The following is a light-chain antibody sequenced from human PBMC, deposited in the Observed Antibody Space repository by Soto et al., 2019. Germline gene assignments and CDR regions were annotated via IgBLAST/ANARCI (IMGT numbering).Light chain of an antibody. V-gene: IGKV1-33*01. CDR2: DAS. J-gene: IGKJ5*01. Sequence: DIQMTQSPSTLSASVGDRVTITCRASQSISSRLAWYQQKPGKAPKLLIYDASNLETGVPSRFSGSGSGTDFTFTISSLQPEDIATYYCQQYDNLITFGQGTRLEIK. CDR1: QSISSR. CDR3: QQYDNLIT.